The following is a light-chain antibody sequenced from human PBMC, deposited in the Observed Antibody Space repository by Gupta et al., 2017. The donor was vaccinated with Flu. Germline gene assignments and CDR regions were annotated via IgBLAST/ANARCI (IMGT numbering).Light chain of an antibody. Sequence: QTVVTQEPSLTVSPGGTVTLTCASSTGAVTSSYYPNWFQQKPGQAPMARISSTTNKHSCTPARVSGSLLGGNAALTRSGVQPEDDSDYSCLLYYGGAWIFGGGTKLTVL. V-gene: IGLV7-43*01. CDR3: LLYYGGAWI. CDR2: STT. J-gene: IGLJ2*01. CDR1: TGAVTSSYY.